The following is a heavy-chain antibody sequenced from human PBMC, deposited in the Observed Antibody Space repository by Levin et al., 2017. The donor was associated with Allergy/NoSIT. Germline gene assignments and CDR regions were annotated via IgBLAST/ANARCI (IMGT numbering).Heavy chain of an antibody. D-gene: IGHD5-18*01. CDR3: AKDTAMVLEYFQH. V-gene: IGHV3-9*01. CDR1: GFTFDDYA. Sequence: PGESLKISCAASGFTFDDYAMHWVRQAPGKGLEWVSGISWNSGSIGYADSVKGRFTISRDNAKNSLYLQMNSLRAEDTALYYCAKDTAMVLEYFQHWGQGTLVTVSS. CDR2: ISWNSGSI. J-gene: IGHJ1*01.